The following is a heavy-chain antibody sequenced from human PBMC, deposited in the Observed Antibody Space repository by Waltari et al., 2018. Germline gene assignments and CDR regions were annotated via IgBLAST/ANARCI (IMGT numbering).Heavy chain of an antibody. V-gene: IGHV4-38-2*01. J-gene: IGHJ4*02. D-gene: IGHD5-12*01. CDR3: ARHGGYSGYVDY. CDR2: IYHSGST. CDR1: GYSISSGYY. Sequence: QVQLQESGPGLVKPSETLSLTCAVSGYSISSGYYWGWTRQPPGTGLEWIGSIYHSGSTCYNPTLKIRVTISVDTSKNQFSLNLSSVTTADTAVYDCARHGGYSGYVDYWGQGTLVTVSS.